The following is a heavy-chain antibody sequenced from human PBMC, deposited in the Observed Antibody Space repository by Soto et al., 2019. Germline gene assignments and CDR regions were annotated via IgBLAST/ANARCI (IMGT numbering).Heavy chain of an antibody. V-gene: IGHV3-7*01. CDR3: ARGVVMGYYFDY. Sequence: EVQLVESGGGLVQPGGSLRLSCAASGFTFSSYGMSWVRQAPGKGLEWVANIKQDGSEKYYVDSVKGRFTISRDNAKNSLYLQMNSLRAEDTAVYYCARGVVMGYYFDYWGQGTLVTVSS. J-gene: IGHJ4*02. D-gene: IGHD3-3*01. CDR2: IKQDGSEK. CDR1: GFTFSSYG.